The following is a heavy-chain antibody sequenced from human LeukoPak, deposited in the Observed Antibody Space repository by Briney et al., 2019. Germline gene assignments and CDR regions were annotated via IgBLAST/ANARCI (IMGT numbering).Heavy chain of an antibody. Sequence: PSETLSLTCTVSGDSISSYYWSWIRQPPGKGLEWIGYIRYSGSANYNPSLRSRVTISIDTSKNQFSLKLRSVTAADTAVYHRARLVYDSRGYYFDYWGQGTLVTVSS. J-gene: IGHJ4*02. V-gene: IGHV4-59*08. D-gene: IGHD3-22*01. CDR2: IRYSGSA. CDR3: ARLVYDSRGYYFDY. CDR1: GDSISSYY.